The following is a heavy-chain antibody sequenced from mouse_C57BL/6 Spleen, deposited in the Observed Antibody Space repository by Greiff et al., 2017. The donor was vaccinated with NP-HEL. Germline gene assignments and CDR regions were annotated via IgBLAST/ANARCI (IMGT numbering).Heavy chain of an antibody. V-gene: IGHV1-42*01. CDR1: GYSFTGYY. D-gene: IGHD3-3*01. CDR2: INPSTGGT. J-gene: IGHJ4*01. CDR3: ARGTRVYYAMDY. Sequence: VQLQQSGPELVKPGASVKISCKASGYSFTGYYMNWVKQSPEKSLEWIGEINPSTGGTTYNQKFKAKATLTVDKSSSTAYMQLKSLTSEDSAVYYCARGTRVYYAMDYWGQGTSVTVSS.